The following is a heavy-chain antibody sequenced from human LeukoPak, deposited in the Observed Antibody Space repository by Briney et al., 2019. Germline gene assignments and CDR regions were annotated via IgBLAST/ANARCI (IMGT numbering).Heavy chain of an antibody. Sequence: SETLSLTCTVSGGSISSYYWDWIRQPPGEGLEWIGYFHYSGSTNYNPSLKSRVTISVDTSKNQFSLKLSSVTAADTAVYYCARGGVSGGHLHWFDPWGQGTLVTVSS. CDR1: GGSISSYY. CDR3: ARGGVSGGHLHWFDP. CDR2: FHYSGST. D-gene: IGHD3-10*01. J-gene: IGHJ5*02. V-gene: IGHV4-59*01.